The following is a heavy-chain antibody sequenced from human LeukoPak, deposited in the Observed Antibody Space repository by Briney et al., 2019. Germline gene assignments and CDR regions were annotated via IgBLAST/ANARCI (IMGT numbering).Heavy chain of an antibody. Sequence: GGSLRLSCAASGFTFDDYAMHWVRQAPGKGLEWVSGISWNGGSIGYADSVKGRFTISRDNAKDSLYLQMNSLRAEDTALYYCAKEVRRITMVRGVIITPDYYYGMDVWGQGTTVTVSS. J-gene: IGHJ6*02. CDR2: ISWNGGSI. D-gene: IGHD3-10*01. V-gene: IGHV3-9*01. CDR3: AKEVRRITMVRGVIITPDYYYGMDV. CDR1: GFTFDDYA.